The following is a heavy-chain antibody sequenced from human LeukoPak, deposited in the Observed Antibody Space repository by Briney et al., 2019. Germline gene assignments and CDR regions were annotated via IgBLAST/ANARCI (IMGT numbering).Heavy chain of an antibody. Sequence: SETLSLTCAVSDDSFSSHYWTWIRQPPGKGLEWIGYISYIGSTNYNPSLKSRVTISIDTSKNQFSLKLTSVTAAETAVYYCARDLVTVTKGFDIWGQGTMVSVSS. CDR3: ARDLVTVTKGFDI. CDR2: ISYIGST. V-gene: IGHV4-59*11. CDR1: DDSFSSHY. D-gene: IGHD4-17*01. J-gene: IGHJ3*02.